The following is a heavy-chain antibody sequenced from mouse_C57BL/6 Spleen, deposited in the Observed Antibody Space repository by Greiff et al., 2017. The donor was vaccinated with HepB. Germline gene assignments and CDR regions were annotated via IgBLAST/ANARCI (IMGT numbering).Heavy chain of an antibody. CDR1: GFTFSSYA. D-gene: IGHD2-2*01. CDR3: TRVGDDDGGYYFDY. CDR2: ISSGGDYI. V-gene: IGHV5-9-1*02. J-gene: IGHJ2*01. Sequence: EVKLVESGEGLVKPGGSLKLSCAASGFTFSSYAMSWVRQTPEKRLEWVAYISSGGDYIYYADTVKGRFTISRDNARNTLYLQMSSLKSEDTAMYYCTRVGDDDGGYYFDYWGQGTTLTVSS.